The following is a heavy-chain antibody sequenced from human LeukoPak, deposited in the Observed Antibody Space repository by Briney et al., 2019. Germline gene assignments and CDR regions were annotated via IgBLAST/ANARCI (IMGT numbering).Heavy chain of an antibody. CDR3: AKDGSWGDYYFYFHMDV. V-gene: IGHV3-23*01. CDR2: ISGSGYYT. CDR1: GSGFTFGNFA. Sequence: GGSLRLSCEASGSGFTFGNFALSWVRQAPGKGLEWVSGISGSGYYTYYADSVKGRFTISRGNSKNTLYIQMNSLRAEDTAVYYCAKDGSWGDYYFYFHMDVWGTGTTVTVSS. J-gene: IGHJ6*03. D-gene: IGHD3-16*01.